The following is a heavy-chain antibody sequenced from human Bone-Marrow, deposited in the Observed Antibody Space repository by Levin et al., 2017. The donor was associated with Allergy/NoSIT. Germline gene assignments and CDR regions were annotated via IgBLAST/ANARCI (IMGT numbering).Heavy chain of an antibody. V-gene: IGHV3-11*01. CDR3: ARGSSGSSTLDSRDPEEGDDFDY. J-gene: IGHJ4*02. CDR1: GFTFSDYY. Sequence: KPGGSLRLSCAASGFTFSDYYMSWIRQAPGKGLEWVSYISNSGSTIYYADSVKGRFTISRDNAKNSLYLQMNSLRAEDTAVYYCARGSSGSSTLDSRDPEEGDDFDYWGQGTLVTVSS. D-gene: IGHD3-22*01. CDR2: ISNSGSTI.